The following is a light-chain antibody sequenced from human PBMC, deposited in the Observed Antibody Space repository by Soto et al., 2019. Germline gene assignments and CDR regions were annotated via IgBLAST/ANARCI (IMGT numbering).Light chain of an antibody. CDR3: QQYNTYPWT. Sequence: DIQMTQSPSTLSPSGGDRVTITCRARQRCSTWLACYQHKPGQAHKLLIYQASTLESGAPSRFRGGGSGTEFTLSIRSRQPYEFATYYFQQYNTYPWTFGQGTTV. CDR1: QRCSTW. V-gene: IGKV1-5*03. CDR2: QAS. J-gene: IGKJ1*01.